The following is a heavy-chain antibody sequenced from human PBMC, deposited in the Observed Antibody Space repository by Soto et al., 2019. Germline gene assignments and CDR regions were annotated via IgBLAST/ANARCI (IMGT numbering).Heavy chain of an antibody. Sequence: GGSLRLSCAASGFTFSNYAMSWVRQAPGKGLEWVSVISGSSGSTHYADSVKGRFTVSRDNSKNTLYLQMNSLRAEDTAVYYCAKEPLITIFGVAHTHIDYWGQGTLVTVSS. CDR2: ISGSSGST. CDR1: GFTFSNYA. V-gene: IGHV3-23*01. CDR3: AKEPLITIFGVAHTHIDY. D-gene: IGHD3-3*01. J-gene: IGHJ4*02.